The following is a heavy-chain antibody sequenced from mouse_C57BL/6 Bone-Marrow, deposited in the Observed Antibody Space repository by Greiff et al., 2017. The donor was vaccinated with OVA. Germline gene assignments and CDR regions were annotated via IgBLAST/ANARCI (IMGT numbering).Heavy chain of an antibody. D-gene: IGHD1-1*01. Sequence: QVQLPQPGAELVRPGSSVKLSCKASGYTFTSYWMHWVKQRPIQGLEWIGNIDPSDSETHYNQKFKDKATLTVDKSSSTAYMQLSSLTSEDSAVYYCARYYGSPFDVWGTGTTVTVSS. CDR3: ARYYGSPFDV. J-gene: IGHJ1*03. V-gene: IGHV1-52*01. CDR1: GYTFTSYW. CDR2: IDPSDSET.